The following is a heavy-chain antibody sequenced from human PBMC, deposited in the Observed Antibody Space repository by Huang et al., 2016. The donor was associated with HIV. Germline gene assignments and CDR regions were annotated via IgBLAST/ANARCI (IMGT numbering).Heavy chain of an antibody. CDR3: ARDRDFYDSSGYWGFNYFDY. Sequence: QVQLVHSGAEVKKPGDSVNVSCKASGYAFTSYYMHWGRQAPGQGLEGMGIINPRDGSTSYAHKFQGRVTTTRDTSTNTVFMELSSLSSEDTAVYYCARDRDFYDSSGYWGFNYFDYWGQGTLVTVSS. CDR1: GYAFTSYY. D-gene: IGHD3-22*01. J-gene: IGHJ4*02. CDR2: INPRDGST. V-gene: IGHV1-46*01.